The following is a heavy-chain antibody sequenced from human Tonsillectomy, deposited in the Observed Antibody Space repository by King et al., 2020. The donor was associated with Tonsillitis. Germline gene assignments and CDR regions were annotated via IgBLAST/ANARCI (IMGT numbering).Heavy chain of an antibody. D-gene: IGHD3-10*01. J-gene: IGHJ4*01. CDR1: GGSISSYY. CDR3: AKGGRAGLGGIDC. V-gene: IGHV4-59*01. Sequence: VQLQESGPGLVKPSETLSLTCTVSGGSISSYYWSWIRQPPGKGLEWIGYIHYSGTTNYDPSLKTRVTISVDTSKSQFSLKMSSVSAADTAVYYCAKGGRAGLGGIDCWGQGTLVTVSS. CDR2: IHYSGTT.